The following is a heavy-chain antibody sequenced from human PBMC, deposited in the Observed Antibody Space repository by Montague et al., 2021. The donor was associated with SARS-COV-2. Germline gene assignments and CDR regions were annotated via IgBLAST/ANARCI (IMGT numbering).Heavy chain of an antibody. CDR3: AKGRGTSCSDY. V-gene: IGHV3-23*01. CDR2: INGGGGST. Sequence: SLRLSCAASGFTVSTAAVSWVRQAPGKGLEWVSTINGGGGSTYYADSMRGRFTISRDNSENTLYLQMNSLRAEDTAIYYCAKGRGTSCSDYWGQGTLVTVSS. D-gene: IGHD2-15*01. J-gene: IGHJ4*02. CDR1: GFTVSTAA.